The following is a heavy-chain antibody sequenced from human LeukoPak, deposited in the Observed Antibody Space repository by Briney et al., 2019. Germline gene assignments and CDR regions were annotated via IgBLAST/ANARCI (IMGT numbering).Heavy chain of an antibody. D-gene: IGHD3-3*01. CDR3: AKEYVEGSYYFDY. CDR1: GFTSSSYA. CDR2: ISGSGGST. Sequence: GGSLRLSCAASGFTSSSYAMSWVRQAPGKGLEWVSAISGSGGSTYYADSVKGRFTISRDNSKNTLYLQMNSLRAEDTAIYYCAKEYVEGSYYFDYWGQGTLVTVSS. V-gene: IGHV3-23*01. J-gene: IGHJ4*02.